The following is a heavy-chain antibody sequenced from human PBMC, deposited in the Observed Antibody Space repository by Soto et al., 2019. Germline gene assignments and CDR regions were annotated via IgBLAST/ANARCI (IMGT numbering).Heavy chain of an antibody. D-gene: IGHD2-21*02. CDR1: GYTFSGYY. CDR3: ARGWLLDYGLDV. Sequence: QVLLVQSGAEVKKPGASVKVSCKASGYTFSGYYMHWVRQAPGQGLEWMGWINPNRGGTKYAQKFQGRVTMTRDTSISTGYMELSRLRSDDTAVYYCARGWLLDYGLDVWGQGTTVTVSS. CDR2: INPNRGGT. V-gene: IGHV1-2*02. J-gene: IGHJ6*02.